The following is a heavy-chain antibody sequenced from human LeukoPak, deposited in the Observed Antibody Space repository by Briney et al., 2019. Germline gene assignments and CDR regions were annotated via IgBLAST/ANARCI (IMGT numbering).Heavy chain of an antibody. V-gene: IGHV4-34*01. J-gene: IGHJ6*02. CDR3: ARRSRYYDFWSGYYRPGGMDV. D-gene: IGHD3-3*01. Sequence: SETLSLTCAVYGGSFSGYYWSWIRRPPGKGLEWIGEINHSGSTNYNPSLKSRVTISVDTSKNQFSLKLSSVTAADTAVYYCARRSRYYDFWSGYYRPGGMDVWGQGTTVTVSS. CDR2: INHSGST. CDR1: GGSFSGYY.